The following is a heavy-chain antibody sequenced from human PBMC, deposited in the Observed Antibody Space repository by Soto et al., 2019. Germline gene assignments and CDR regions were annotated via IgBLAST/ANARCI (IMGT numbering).Heavy chain of an antibody. D-gene: IGHD2-21*02. CDR2: IWYDGSNK. CDR1: GFTFSSYG. V-gene: IGHV3-33*01. J-gene: IGHJ4*02. CDR3: ARGRVVTATLDY. Sequence: QVQLVESGGGVVQPGRSLRLSCAASGFTFSSYGMHWVRRAPGTGREWVAGIWYDGSNKYYADSVQGRFTISRDNSKNTRYLQMNSLRAEDTAVYYCARGRVVTATLDYWGQGTLVTVSS.